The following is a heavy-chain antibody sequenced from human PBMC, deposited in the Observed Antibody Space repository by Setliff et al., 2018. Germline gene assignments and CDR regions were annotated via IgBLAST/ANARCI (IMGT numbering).Heavy chain of an antibody. Sequence: PSETLSLTCTVYGGSFSDYYWGWVRQPPGKGLEWIGEINHSGSTNYNPSLMSRVSISVDTSKNQFSLKLRSVTAADTAVHYCARLSWNGLRYYGLDVWGQGTTVTVSS. V-gene: IGHV4-34*01. CDR1: GGSFSDYY. CDR3: ARLSWNGLRYYGLDV. D-gene: IGHD3-3*01. CDR2: INHSGST. J-gene: IGHJ6*02.